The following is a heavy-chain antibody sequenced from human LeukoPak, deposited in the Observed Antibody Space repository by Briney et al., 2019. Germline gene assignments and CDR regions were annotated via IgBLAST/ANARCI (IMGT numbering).Heavy chain of an antibody. CDR1: GGSFSGYY. V-gene: IGHV4-34*01. CDR2: INHSGST. D-gene: IGHD5-24*01. J-gene: IGHJ5*02. CDR3: ARRSPVEMATIIQGSRRRGWFDP. Sequence: SETLSLTCAVYGGSFSGYYWSWIRQPPGKGLEWIGEINHSGSTNYNPSLKSRVTISVDTSENQFSLKLSSVTAADTAVYYCARRSPVEMATIIQGSRRRGWFDPWGQGTLVTVSS.